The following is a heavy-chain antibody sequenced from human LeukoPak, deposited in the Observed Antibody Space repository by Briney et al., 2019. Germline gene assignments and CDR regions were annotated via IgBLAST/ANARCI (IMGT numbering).Heavy chain of an antibody. V-gene: IGHV3-48*03. D-gene: IGHD2-15*01. CDR3: ARGEEVVVVAATGLAFDI. CDR1: GFTFSSYE. J-gene: IGHJ3*02. CDR2: ISSSGSTI. Sequence: QPGGSLRLSCAASGFTFSSYEMNWVRQAPGKGREWVSYISSSGSTIYYADSVKGRFTISRDNAKNSLYLQMNSLRAEDTAVYYCARGEEVVVVAATGLAFDIWGQGTMVTVSS.